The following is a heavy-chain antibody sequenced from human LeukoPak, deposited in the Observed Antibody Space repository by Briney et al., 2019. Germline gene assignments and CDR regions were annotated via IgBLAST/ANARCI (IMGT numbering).Heavy chain of an antibody. CDR3: ASGYYYDSSALGSFDY. CDR2: IIPIFGTA. D-gene: IGHD3-22*01. J-gene: IGHJ4*02. Sequence: SVKVSCKASGGTFSSYAISWVRQAPGQGLEWMGGIIPIFGTANYAQKFQGRVTITADESTSTAYMELSSLRSEDTAVYYCASGYYYDSSALGSFDYWGQGTLVTVSS. CDR1: GGTFSSYA. V-gene: IGHV1-69*01.